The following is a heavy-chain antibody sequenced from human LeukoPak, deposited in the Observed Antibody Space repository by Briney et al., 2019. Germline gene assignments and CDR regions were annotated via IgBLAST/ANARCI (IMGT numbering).Heavy chain of an antibody. D-gene: IGHD2-2*01. CDR1: GGSISGYY. CDR2: IYYSGST. J-gene: IGHJ4*02. V-gene: IGHV4-59*01. CDR3: AGVVPAAKAFDY. Sequence: SETLSLTCTVSGGSISGYYWSWIRQPPGKGLEWIGYIYYSGSTNYNPSLKSRVTISVDTSKNQFSLKLSSVTAADTAVYYCAGVVPAAKAFDYWGQGTLVTVSS.